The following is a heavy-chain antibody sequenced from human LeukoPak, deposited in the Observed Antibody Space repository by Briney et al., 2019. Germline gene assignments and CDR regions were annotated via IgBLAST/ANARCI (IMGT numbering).Heavy chain of an antibody. V-gene: IGHV6-1*01. CDR3: ARDPDSSYEWGPFDP. CDR1: GDSVSSNSAS. D-gene: IGHD1-26*01. J-gene: IGHJ5*02. CDR2: TYYRSNWNS. Sequence: SQTLSLTCAISGDSVSSNSASWNWIRQSPSRGLEWLGRTYYRSNWNSDYAVSVKSRITINPDTSKNQFSLHPNSVTPEDTAVYYCARDPDSSYEWGPFDPWGQGTLVTVSS.